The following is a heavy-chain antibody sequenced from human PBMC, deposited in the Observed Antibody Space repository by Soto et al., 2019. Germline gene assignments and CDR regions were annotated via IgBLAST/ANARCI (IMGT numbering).Heavy chain of an antibody. CDR1: GFTFSDYA. CDR3: AKDAVRGDGLWLGGD. Sequence: EVRLLESGGGLVQPGGSLRLSCSVSGFTFSDYAMMWVRQAPGKGLESVSGINQIGGEIQYIDSVKGRFTISRDNSKSTLFQKMNSLRVEDTAVYYCAKDAVRGDGLWLGGDGGRGILVTVS. V-gene: IGHV3-23*01. CDR2: INQIGGEI. D-gene: IGHD2-21*02. J-gene: IGHJ1*01.